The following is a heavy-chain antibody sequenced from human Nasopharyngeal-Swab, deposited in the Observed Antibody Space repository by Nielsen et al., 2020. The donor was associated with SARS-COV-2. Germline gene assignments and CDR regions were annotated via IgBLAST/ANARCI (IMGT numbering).Heavy chain of an antibody. J-gene: IGHJ4*02. CDR3: ARGKGDAYRNFDY. D-gene: IGHD5-24*01. Sequence: LRLSCTVSGGYISHGAYNWNWIRQHPGQGLEWIGSIYYTGRTSYNPSPKSRVSISIDASRRQFSLNLVFMSAADTAVYYCARGKGDAYRNFDYWDQGTLVTVSS. CDR2: IYYTGRT. CDR1: GGYISHGAYN. V-gene: IGHV4-31*03.